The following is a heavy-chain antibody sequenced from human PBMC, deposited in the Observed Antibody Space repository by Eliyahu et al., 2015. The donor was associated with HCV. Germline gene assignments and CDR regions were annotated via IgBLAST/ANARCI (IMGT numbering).Heavy chain of an antibody. Sequence: QVQLQESGPGLVKPSXTLSLXCTXXGGSIXTXYWSWIRQPPGKGLEWXGFIHYSGSPNYNPSLKXRVTISLDTSKNQFSLKLTSVTAADTAVYYCASGGGGIAVAGTGGWFDPWGQGTLVTVSS. CDR1: GGSIXTXY. CDR3: ASGGGGIAVAGTGGWFDP. V-gene: IGHV4-59*01. J-gene: IGHJ5*02. CDR2: IHYSGSP. D-gene: IGHD6-19*01.